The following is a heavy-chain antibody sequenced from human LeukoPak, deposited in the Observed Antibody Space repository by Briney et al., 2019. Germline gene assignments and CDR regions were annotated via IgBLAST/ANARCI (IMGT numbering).Heavy chain of an antibody. J-gene: IGHJ2*01. V-gene: IGHV4-59*12. Sequence: SETLSLTCTVAGGSIRNNYWSWIRQPPGKGLEWIGYVYHSGTTTYNPSLKSRVTISVDTSKNQFSLKLSSVTAADTAVYYCARGPWIQLWLRYFDLWGRGTLVTVSS. CDR3: ARGPWIQLWLRYFDL. D-gene: IGHD5-18*01. CDR1: GGSIRNNY. CDR2: VYHSGTT.